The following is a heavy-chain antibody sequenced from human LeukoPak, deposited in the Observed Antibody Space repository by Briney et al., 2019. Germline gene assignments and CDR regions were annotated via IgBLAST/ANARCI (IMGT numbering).Heavy chain of an antibody. CDR2: INPNSGGT. CDR3: ARAARWELLDYFDY. D-gene: IGHD1-26*01. Sequence: ASVEVSCKASGYTFTGYYMHWVRQAPGQGLEWMGWINPNSGGTNYAQKFQGRVTMTRDTSISTAYMELSRLRSDDTAVYYCARAARWELLDYFDYWGQGTLVTVSS. CDR1: GYTFTGYY. V-gene: IGHV1-2*02. J-gene: IGHJ4*02.